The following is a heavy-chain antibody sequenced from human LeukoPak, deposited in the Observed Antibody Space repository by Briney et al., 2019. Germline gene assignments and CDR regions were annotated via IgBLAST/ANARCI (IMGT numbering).Heavy chain of an antibody. CDR1: GFTFSSYA. V-gene: IGHV3-23*01. Sequence: GGSLRLSCAASGFTFSSYAMSWVRQAPGKGLEWVSAIGGDAVSTYYADSVKGRFSISRDNFKNTLYLLMNSLRADDTAVYYCAKDLWKADYWGQGTLVTVSS. CDR2: IGGDAVST. CDR3: AKDLWKADY. J-gene: IGHJ4*02. D-gene: IGHD3-3*01.